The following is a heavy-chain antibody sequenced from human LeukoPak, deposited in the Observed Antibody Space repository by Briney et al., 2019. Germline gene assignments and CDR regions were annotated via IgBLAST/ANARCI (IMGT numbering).Heavy chain of an antibody. D-gene: IGHD1-26*01. CDR1: GFTFSSYA. Sequence: QSGGSLRLSCAASGFTFSSYAMHWVRQTPGKGLEWVAIVSYDGSNEYYADSVKGRFTISRDNSKNTLYLQMNSLRPEDTAVYYCAREWDRVGFDCWGQGTLVTVSS. V-gene: IGHV3-30-3*01. J-gene: IGHJ4*02. CDR2: VSYDGSNE. CDR3: AREWDRVGFDC.